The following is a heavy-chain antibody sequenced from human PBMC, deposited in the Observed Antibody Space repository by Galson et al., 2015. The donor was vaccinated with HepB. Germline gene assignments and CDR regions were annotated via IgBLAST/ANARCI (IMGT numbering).Heavy chain of an antibody. Sequence: SVKVSCKASGYTFTSYGISWVRQAPGQGLEWMGWISAYNGNTNYAQKLQGRVTMTTDTSTSTAYMELRSLRSDDTAMYYCARTFVDTAMKGGYYYYYMDVWGKGTTVTVSS. V-gene: IGHV1-18*01. J-gene: IGHJ6*03. CDR2: ISAYNGNT. D-gene: IGHD5-18*01. CDR3: ARTFVDTAMKGGYYYYYMDV. CDR1: GYTFTSYG.